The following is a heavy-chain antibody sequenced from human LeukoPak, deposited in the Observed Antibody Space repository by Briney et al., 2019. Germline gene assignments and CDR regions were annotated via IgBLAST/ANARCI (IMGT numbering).Heavy chain of an antibody. J-gene: IGHJ6*04. D-gene: IGHD3-10*02. Sequence: GGSLRLSCEASRFTFGVYWMTWVRQAPGQGLEWVANINQDGNEKYYVDSVKGRFTISRNNAKNSLYLQMNSLRAEDTAVYYCAELGITMIGGVWGKGTTVTISS. CDR1: RFTFGVYW. V-gene: IGHV3-7*01. CDR2: INQDGNEK. CDR3: AELGITMIGGV.